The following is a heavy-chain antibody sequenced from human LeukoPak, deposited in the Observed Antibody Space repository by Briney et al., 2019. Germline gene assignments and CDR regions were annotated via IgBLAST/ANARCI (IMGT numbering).Heavy chain of an antibody. CDR3: ARDPEAYDYGDYFASANNWFDP. J-gene: IGHJ5*02. CDR2: ISAYNGNT. Sequence: ASVKVSCKASGYTFTSYGISWVRQAPGQGLEWMGWISAYNGNTNYAQKLQGRVTMTTDTSTSTAYMELRSLRSDDTAVYYCARDPEAYDYGDYFASANNWFDPWGQGTLVTVSS. D-gene: IGHD4-17*01. CDR1: GYTFTSYG. V-gene: IGHV1-18*01.